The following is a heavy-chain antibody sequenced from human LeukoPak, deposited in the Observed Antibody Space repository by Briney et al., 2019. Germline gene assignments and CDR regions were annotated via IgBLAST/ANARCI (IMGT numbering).Heavy chain of an antibody. J-gene: IGHJ4*02. D-gene: IGHD3-9*01. CDR3: ARVNSPYYNILTGYFY. CDR1: GYTFTSFG. V-gene: IGHV1-18*01. CDR2: SSASNGNT. Sequence: GALVKVSCKASGYTFTSFGITWVRQAPGQGLEWVGWSSASNGNTKYAQKFQGRVAMTTDTSTSTAYMELSSLRSDDTAVYYCARVNSPYYNILTGYFYWGQGTLVTVSS.